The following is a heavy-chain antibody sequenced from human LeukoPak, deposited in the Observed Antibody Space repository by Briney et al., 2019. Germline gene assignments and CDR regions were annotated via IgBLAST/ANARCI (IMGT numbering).Heavy chain of an antibody. J-gene: IGHJ4*02. D-gene: IGHD2-21*02. CDR3: ARRGHFGDCRL. CDR2: INHSGST. Sequence: SETLSLTCAVYGGSFSGYYWSWIRQPPGKGLEWIGEINHSGSTNYNPSLKSRVTISVDTSKTQFSLKLSSVTAADTAVYYCARRGHFGDCRLWGQGTLVTVSS. V-gene: IGHV4-34*01. CDR1: GGSFSGYY.